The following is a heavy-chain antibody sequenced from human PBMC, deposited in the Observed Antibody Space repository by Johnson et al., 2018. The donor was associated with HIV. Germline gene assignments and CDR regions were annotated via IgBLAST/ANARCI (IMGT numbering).Heavy chain of an antibody. D-gene: IGHD2-21*02. Sequence: QMQLVESGGGVVQPGRSLRLSCAASGFTFSSYAMHWVRQAPGKGLEWVAVISYDGSNKYYADSVKGRFTISRDNSKNTLYLQMNSLRVEDTAVYYCARPHIVVVTAGYAFDIWGQGTMVIVSS. V-gene: IGHV3-30-3*01. CDR2: ISYDGSNK. J-gene: IGHJ3*02. CDR3: ARPHIVVVTAGYAFDI. CDR1: GFTFSSYA.